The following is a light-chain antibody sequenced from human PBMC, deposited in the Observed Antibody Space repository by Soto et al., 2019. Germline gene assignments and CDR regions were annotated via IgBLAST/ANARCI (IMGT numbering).Light chain of an antibody. V-gene: IGKV1-9*01. CDR1: QGISSY. J-gene: IGKJ2*01. CDR3: QHLNTYPRT. CDR2: GAS. Sequence: DIQLTQSPSFLSASVGDRVTITCRASQGISSYLAWYQQPPGKAPKLLIYGASTLQRGVSSRFSGSGSGTEFTHTISILQPEDFATYYCQHLNTYPRTFGQGTKLEVK.